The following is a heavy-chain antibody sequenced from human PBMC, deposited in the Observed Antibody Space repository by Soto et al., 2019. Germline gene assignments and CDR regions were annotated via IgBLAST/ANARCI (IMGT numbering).Heavy chain of an antibody. CDR2: IIPILGIA. Sequence: ASVKVSCKASGGTFSSYTISWVRQAPGQGLEWMGRIIPILGIANYAQKFQGRVTITADKSTSTAYMELSSLRSEDTAVYYCAIGPASPYDGVVIIRDHRYYYYYMDVWGKGTTVTVSS. D-gene: IGHD3-3*01. CDR1: GGTFSSYT. CDR3: AIGPASPYDGVVIIRDHRYYYYYMDV. V-gene: IGHV1-69*02. J-gene: IGHJ6*03.